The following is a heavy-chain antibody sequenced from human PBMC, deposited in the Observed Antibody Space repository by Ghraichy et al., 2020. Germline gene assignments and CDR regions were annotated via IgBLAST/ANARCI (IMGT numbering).Heavy chain of an antibody. CDR1: GGSISGYY. CDR3: ARGHTYSGSSDY. Sequence: SETLSLTCAVSGGSISGYYWNWIRQPPGKGLEWIGFISYSGSAYSKSSLKIRVTISLDTSSKSFSLTMKSVTAADTAVYYCARGHTYSGSSDYWGQGTLVTVAS. CDR2: ISYSGSA. J-gene: IGHJ4*02. D-gene: IGHD5-12*01. V-gene: IGHV4-59*01.